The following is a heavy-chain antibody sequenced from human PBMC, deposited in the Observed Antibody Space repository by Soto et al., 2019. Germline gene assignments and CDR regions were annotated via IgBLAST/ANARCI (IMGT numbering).Heavy chain of an antibody. D-gene: IGHD3-9*01. V-gene: IGHV3-23*01. CDR2: IIGGDGDK. CDR1: GFTFRTFT. Sequence: GSLRLSCAASGFTFRTFTMDWVRQAPGKGLEWVSGIIGGDGDKFYSDSVKGRFTISRDNSKDMLFLQMSSLRVDDTAVYYCAKDRDPDGIWTFDSWGQGTLVTVPQ. CDR3: AKDRDPDGIWTFDS. J-gene: IGHJ5*01.